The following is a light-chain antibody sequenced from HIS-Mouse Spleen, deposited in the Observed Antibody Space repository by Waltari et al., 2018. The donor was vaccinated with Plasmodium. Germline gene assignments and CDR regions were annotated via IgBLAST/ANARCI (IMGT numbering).Light chain of an antibody. Sequence: DIQMTQSPSSLSASVGARVTITCRASKSISSYLNWYQQKPGKAPKLLIYAASSLQSGVPSRFSGSGSGTDFTLTISSLQPEDFATYYCQQSHTFGQGTKLEIK. J-gene: IGKJ2*01. CDR2: AAS. V-gene: IGKV1-39*01. CDR3: QQSHT. CDR1: KSISSY.